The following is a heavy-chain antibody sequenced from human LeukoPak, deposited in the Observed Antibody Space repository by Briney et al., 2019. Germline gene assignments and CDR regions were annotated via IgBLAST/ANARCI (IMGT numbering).Heavy chain of an antibody. J-gene: IGHJ5*02. V-gene: IGHV3-48*03. Sequence: PGGSLRLSCAAAGFTFSSYEMNWVRQAPGKGLEWISYIRGFDSTIYYADSVKARFTISRDNAEGSLYLQMNSLRAEDTAVYYRARSLVVGATYPYHWGQGTLVTVSS. CDR2: IRGFDSTI. CDR3: ARSLVVGATYPYH. CDR1: GFTFSSYE. D-gene: IGHD1-26*01.